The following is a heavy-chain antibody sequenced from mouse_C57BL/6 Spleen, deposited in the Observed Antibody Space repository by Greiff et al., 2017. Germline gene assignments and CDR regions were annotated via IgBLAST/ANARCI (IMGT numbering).Heavy chain of an antibody. Sequence: VQLQQSGAELVKPGASVKLSCTASGFNIKDYYMHWVKQRTEQGLAWIGRIDPEDGETKYAPKFQGKATRTAEPSSNTADLQLSSLTSEDTAVYYCARATTVVASRDYWGQGTTRTVSS. J-gene: IGHJ2*01. CDR3: ARATTVVASRDY. V-gene: IGHV14-2*01. CDR2: IDPEDGET. D-gene: IGHD1-1*01. CDR1: GFNIKDYY.